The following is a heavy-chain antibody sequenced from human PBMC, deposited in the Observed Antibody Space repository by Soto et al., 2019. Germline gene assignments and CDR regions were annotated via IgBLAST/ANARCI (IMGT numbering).Heavy chain of an antibody. D-gene: IGHD3-9*01. CDR1: GFTFSSYT. V-gene: IGHV3-21*01. Sequence: EVRLVESGGGLVKPGGSPRLSCAASGFTFSSYTMNWVRQAPGKGLECVSSISSSSTSVYYADSVKGRFTISRDNAKNSLYLQMNSLRAEDTAVYYCASGPYFEILTGYFDPWGQGTLVTVSS. J-gene: IGHJ5*02. CDR2: ISSSSTSV. CDR3: ASGPYFEILTGYFDP.